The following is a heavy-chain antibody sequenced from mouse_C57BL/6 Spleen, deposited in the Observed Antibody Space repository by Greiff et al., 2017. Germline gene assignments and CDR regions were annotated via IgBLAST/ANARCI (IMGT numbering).Heavy chain of an antibody. V-gene: IGHV1-82*01. J-gene: IGHJ2*01. CDR1: GYAFSSSW. CDR3: ARTETRGDD. CDR2: IYPGDGDT. Sequence: QVQLQQSVPELVKPGASVKFSCTASGYAFSSSWMHWVKQRPGQGLEWIGRIYPGDGDTNYTGKFKGKATLTADKSSSTAYMQLSSLTSEDSAVHYGARTETRGDDWGQGTTLTVSS.